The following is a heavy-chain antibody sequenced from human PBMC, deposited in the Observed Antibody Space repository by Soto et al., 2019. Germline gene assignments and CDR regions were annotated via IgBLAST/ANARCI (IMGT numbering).Heavy chain of an antibody. Sequence: ASVKFSCQASVYTLSDYYIHWVRHAPGQGLEWMGWINHNSGGTKYAPKFQGGVTMTRDTSITTAYMELSRLRSGDTAVYYRAREPATAKLEGVDFWRQGTLVTVSS. CDR3: AREPATAKLEGVDF. J-gene: IGHJ4*02. CDR2: INHNSGGT. V-gene: IGHV1-2*02. CDR1: VYTLSDYY. D-gene: IGHD1-1*01.